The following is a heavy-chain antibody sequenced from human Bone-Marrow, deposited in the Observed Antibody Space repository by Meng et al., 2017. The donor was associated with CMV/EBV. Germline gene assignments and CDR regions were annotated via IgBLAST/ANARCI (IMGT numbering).Heavy chain of an antibody. CDR2: INPSGGST. V-gene: IGHV1-46*01. D-gene: IGHD5-18*01. Sequence: ASVKVSCKASGYTFTSYYMHWVRQAPGQGLEWMGIINPSGGSTSYAQKFQGRVTMTRDTSTSTVYMELSSLRSDDTAVYFCARRPDTAVAHYGMDVWGHGTTVTVSS. J-gene: IGHJ6*02. CDR3: ARRPDTAVAHYGMDV. CDR1: GYTFTSYY.